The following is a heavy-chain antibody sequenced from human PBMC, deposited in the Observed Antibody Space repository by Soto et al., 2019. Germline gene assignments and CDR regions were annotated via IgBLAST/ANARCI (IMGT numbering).Heavy chain of an antibody. V-gene: IGHV1-69*01. Sequence: QVQLVQSGAEVKKPGSSVKVSCKASGGTFSSYAISWVRQAPGQGLEWMGGVIPIFGTANYAQKFQGRVTITADESTSTAYMELSSLRSEDTAVYYCARGGAYSSSWYDAFDIWGQGTMVTVSS. J-gene: IGHJ3*02. D-gene: IGHD6-13*01. CDR3: ARGGAYSSSWYDAFDI. CDR2: VIPIFGTA. CDR1: GGTFSSYA.